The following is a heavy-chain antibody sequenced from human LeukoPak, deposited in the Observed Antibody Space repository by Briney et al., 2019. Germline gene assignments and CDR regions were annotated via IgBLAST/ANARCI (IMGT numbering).Heavy chain of an antibody. CDR3: ASQGRGAVYDFWSGDFDY. D-gene: IGHD3-3*01. CDR1: GGSISTYY. CDR2: IYTSGST. Sequence: SETLSLTCAVSGGSISTYYWSWIRQPAGKGLEWIGRIYTSGSTNYNPSLKSRVTISVDTSKNQFSLKLSSVTAADTAVYYCASQGRGAVYDFWSGDFDYWGQGTLVTVSS. V-gene: IGHV4-4*07. J-gene: IGHJ4*02.